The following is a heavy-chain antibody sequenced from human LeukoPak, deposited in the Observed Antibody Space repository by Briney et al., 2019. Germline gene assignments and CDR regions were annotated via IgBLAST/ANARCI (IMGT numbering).Heavy chain of an antibody. V-gene: IGHV3-73*01. CDR3: TIGVY. J-gene: IGHJ4*02. CDR2: IRSKADNDAT. Sequence: GGSLRLSCAASRFTFSGSVLLWVRQASGRGLEWVGCIRSKADNDATAYAASVKGRFTISRDDSRNTAYLQMNSLKTEDAAMYYCTIGVYWGQGTLVTVSS. CDR1: RFTFSGSV.